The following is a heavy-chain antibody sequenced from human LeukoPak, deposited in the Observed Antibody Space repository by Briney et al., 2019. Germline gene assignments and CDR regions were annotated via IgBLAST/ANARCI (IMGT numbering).Heavy chain of an antibody. V-gene: IGHV3-11*04. CDR2: ISSSGSTI. Sequence: GGSLRLSCAASGSTFSDYYMSWIRQAPGKGLEWVSYISSSGSTIYYADSVKGRFTISRDNAKNSLYLQMDSLRAEDTAVYYCARRAARSPYFDYWGQGTLVTVSS. D-gene: IGHD6-6*01. CDR1: GSTFSDYY. J-gene: IGHJ4*02. CDR3: ARRAARSPYFDY.